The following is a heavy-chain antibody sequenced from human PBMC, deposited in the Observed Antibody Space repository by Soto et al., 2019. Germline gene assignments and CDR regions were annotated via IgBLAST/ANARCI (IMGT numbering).Heavy chain of an antibody. Sequence: ASVKVSCKASGYTFTSYGISWVRQAPGQGLEWMGWISAYNGCTNYAQKLQGRVTMTTDTSTSTAYMELRSLRSDDTAVYYCARGGNTGGNYYYGMDVWGRGTTVTVSS. J-gene: IGHJ6*02. CDR2: ISAYNGCT. V-gene: IGHV1-18*04. CDR1: GYTFTSYG. D-gene: IGHD2-8*02. CDR3: ARGGNTGGNYYYGMDV.